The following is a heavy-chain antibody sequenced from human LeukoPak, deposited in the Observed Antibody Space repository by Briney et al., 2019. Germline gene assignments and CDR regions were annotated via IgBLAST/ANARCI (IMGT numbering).Heavy chain of an antibody. Sequence: ASVTVSCKASGYTFTSYDINWVRQATGQGLEWMGWMNPNSGNTGYAQKFQGRVTMTRNTSISTAYMELSSLRSEDTAVYYCARGQGYYYDGSGYYGGTDYWGQGTLVTVSS. CDR2: MNPNSGNT. J-gene: IGHJ4*02. V-gene: IGHV1-8*01. D-gene: IGHD3-22*01. CDR1: GYTFTSYD. CDR3: ARGQGYYYDGSGYYGGTDY.